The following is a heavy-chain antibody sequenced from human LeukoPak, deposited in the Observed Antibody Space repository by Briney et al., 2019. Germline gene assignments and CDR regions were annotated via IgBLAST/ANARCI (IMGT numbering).Heavy chain of an antibody. V-gene: IGHV1-69*13. Sequence: ASVKVSCRASGYSFTGYYMHWVRQAPGQGLEWMGGIIPILGTAKYPQRFQGRVTITADEITSTAYMELSSLTSEDTAVYYCASNTKYYEGSGHYVFDFWGQGTLVSVSS. CDR3: ASNTKYYEGSGHYVFDF. CDR1: GYSFTGYY. CDR2: IIPILGTA. D-gene: IGHD3-22*01. J-gene: IGHJ4*02.